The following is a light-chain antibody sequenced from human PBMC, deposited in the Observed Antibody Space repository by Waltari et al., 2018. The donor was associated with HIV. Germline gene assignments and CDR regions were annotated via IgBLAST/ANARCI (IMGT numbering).Light chain of an antibody. CDR1: ELGNKD. CDR2: QSK. J-gene: IGLJ2*01. CDR3: QAWDSNTAV. Sequence: SYALAQPPSVSVSPGQTAIISCYGDELGNKDASWYQQKPGQSPLLVIFQSKRRPSGIPERFSGSDSGNTATLTISGAQAVDEADYYCQAWDSNTAVFGGGTKLTVL. V-gene: IGLV3-1*01.